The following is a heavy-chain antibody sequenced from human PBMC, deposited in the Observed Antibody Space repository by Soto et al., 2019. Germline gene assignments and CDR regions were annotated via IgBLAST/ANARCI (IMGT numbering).Heavy chain of an antibody. V-gene: IGHV4-61*01. J-gene: IGHJ4*02. Sequence: PSETLSLTCTVSGDSVSSGSYYWSWIRQPPGKGLEWIGYIYYSGSTNYNPSLKSRVTISVDTSKNQFSLKLSSVTAADTAVYYCARLFGDYYLEDYWGQGTLVTVSS. D-gene: IGHD4-17*01. CDR3: ARLFGDYYLEDY. CDR1: GDSVSSGSYY. CDR2: IYYSGST.